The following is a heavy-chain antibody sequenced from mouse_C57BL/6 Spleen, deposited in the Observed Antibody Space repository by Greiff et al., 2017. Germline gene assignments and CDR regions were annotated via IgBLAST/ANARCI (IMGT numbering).Heavy chain of an antibody. CDR2: IDPSDSYT. CDR3: ARGRDYYGSSYWYFDV. J-gene: IGHJ1*03. V-gene: IGHV1-69*01. Sequence: QVQLQQPGAELVMPGASVKLSCKASGYTFTSYWMHWVKQRPGQGLEWIGEIDPSDSYTNYNQKFKGKSTLTVDKSSSTAYMQLSSLTSEDSAFYYCARGRDYYGSSYWYFDVWGTGTTVTVSS. D-gene: IGHD1-1*01. CDR1: GYTFTSYW.